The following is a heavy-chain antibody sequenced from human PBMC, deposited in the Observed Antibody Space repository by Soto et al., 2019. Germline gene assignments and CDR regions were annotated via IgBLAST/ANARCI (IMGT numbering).Heavy chain of an antibody. CDR3: AKNSYGDSWNFGLDV. Sequence: EVQLLESGGGLVQPGGSLRLSCTTSRFSFNTYGMTWVRRAPGKGLEWVSTLSASGSGSYYAASVKGRFTVSRDNSKNTMYLQMNSLRDEDTAVYYCAKNSYGDSWNFGLDVWGQGTTVTVSS. V-gene: IGHV3-23*01. CDR1: RFSFNTYG. CDR2: LSASGSGS. D-gene: IGHD4-17*01. J-gene: IGHJ6*02.